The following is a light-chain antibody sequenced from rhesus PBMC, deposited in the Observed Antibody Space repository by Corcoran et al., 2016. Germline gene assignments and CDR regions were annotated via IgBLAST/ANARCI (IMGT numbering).Light chain of an antibody. CDR3: LQYSSSPFT. Sequence: DIQMTQSPSSLSASVGDKVTITCRASQDITSWLAWYQQKPGKAPKLLIYKASSLQTGCPSRFSGSGSGTDFTLTISSLQPEDCATYSCLQYSSSPFTFGPGTKLDIE. J-gene: IGKJ3*01. V-gene: IGKV1-22*01. CDR2: KAS. CDR1: QDITSW.